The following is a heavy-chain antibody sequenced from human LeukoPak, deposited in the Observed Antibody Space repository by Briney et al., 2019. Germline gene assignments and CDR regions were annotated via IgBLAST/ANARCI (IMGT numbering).Heavy chain of an antibody. CDR2: INPSGGST. CDR1: GYTFTSYY. J-gene: IGHJ4*02. Sequence: ASVKVSCKASGYTFTSYYMHWVRQAPGQGLEWMGIINPSGGSTSYAQKFQGRVTMTRDMSTSTVYMELSSLRSEDTAVYYCASVRTYGDLGVAFDHWGQGTLVTVSS. D-gene: IGHD4-17*01. V-gene: IGHV1-46*01. CDR3: ASVRTYGDLGVAFDH.